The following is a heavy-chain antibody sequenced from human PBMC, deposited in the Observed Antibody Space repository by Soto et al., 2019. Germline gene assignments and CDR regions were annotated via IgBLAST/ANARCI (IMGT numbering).Heavy chain of an antibody. CDR3: ASEYCSGGRCYYYGMDV. D-gene: IGHD2-15*01. J-gene: IGHJ6*02. CDR1: GFTFSTYG. Sequence: QVQLVESGGGVVQPGRSLRLSCAASGFTFSTYGMHWVRQAPDKGLEWVAVIWYDGSNKYYADSVKGRFTISRDNSKSTLYLQMSSLRAEDTAVYYCASEYCSGGRCYYYGMDVWGQGTTVTVSS. V-gene: IGHV3-33*01. CDR2: IWYDGSNK.